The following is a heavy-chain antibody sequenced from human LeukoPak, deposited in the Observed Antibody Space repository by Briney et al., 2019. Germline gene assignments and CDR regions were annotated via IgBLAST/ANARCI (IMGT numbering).Heavy chain of an antibody. Sequence: SETLSLTCAVYIDSFTNYYWNWIRQTPGKGLEWIGEVNDSGGTNINPSLRSRVILSVDTSKNQFSLKLSSVTAADTAVYYCARTTYYYDSSGSDAFDIWGQGAMVTVSS. J-gene: IGHJ3*02. CDR1: IDSFTNYY. CDR3: ARTTYYYDSSGSDAFDI. D-gene: IGHD3-22*01. V-gene: IGHV4-34*01. CDR2: VNDSGGT.